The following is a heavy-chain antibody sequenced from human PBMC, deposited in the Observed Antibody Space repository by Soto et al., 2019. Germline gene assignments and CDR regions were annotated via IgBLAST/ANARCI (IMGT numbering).Heavy chain of an antibody. Sequence: SETLPLTWAVSGYAIGSGYFWGWIRQSPGKGLEWIGGMHNSGRAHYSPSLKSRVSISLDRSKNQFSLKMNSVSAADTAMYYCARTVVVVVSNIPDYFDYWGQGAQVTVSS. CDR1: GYAIGSGYF. CDR2: MHNSGRA. V-gene: IGHV4-38-2*01. CDR3: ARTVVVVVSNIPDYFDY. D-gene: IGHD2-21*01. J-gene: IGHJ4*02.